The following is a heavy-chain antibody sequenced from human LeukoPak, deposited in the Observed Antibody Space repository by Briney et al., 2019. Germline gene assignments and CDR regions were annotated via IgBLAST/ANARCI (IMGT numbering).Heavy chain of an antibody. CDR1: GFTFYDYA. Sequence: GGSLRLSCAASGFTFYDYAMHWVRHAPGKGLEEVSGISWNSGSIAYADSVKGRFTISRDNAKNSLYLQMNSLRAEDTALYYCAKDSGSYLGGAFDIWGQGTMVTVSS. D-gene: IGHD1-26*01. CDR3: AKDSGSYLGGAFDI. V-gene: IGHV3-9*01. CDR2: ISWNSGSI. J-gene: IGHJ3*02.